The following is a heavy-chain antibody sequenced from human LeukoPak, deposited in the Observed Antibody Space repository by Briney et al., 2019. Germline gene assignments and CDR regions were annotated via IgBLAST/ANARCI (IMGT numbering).Heavy chain of an antibody. CDR2: IYTSGST. D-gene: IGHD3-3*01. J-gene: IGHJ6*03. V-gene: IGHV4-4*07. CDR3: ARAASSRYSYYDFWSGFPYYYYYMDV. Sequence: PSATLSLTRTVSGGSISSYDWSWIRQPAGKGLEWIGRIYTSGSTNYNPSLKSRVSMSVDTSKRQFSLKLSSVTAADTAVYYCARAASSRYSYYDFWSGFPYYYYYMDVWGKGTTVTVSS. CDR1: GGSISSYD.